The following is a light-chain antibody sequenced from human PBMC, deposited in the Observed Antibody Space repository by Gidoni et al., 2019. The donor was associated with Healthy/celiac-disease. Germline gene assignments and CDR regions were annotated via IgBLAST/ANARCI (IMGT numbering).Light chain of an antibody. CDR2: GAS. J-gene: IGKJ1*01. Sequence: EIVLTQSPGTLSLSPGERATLSCRASQSVSSSYLAWYQQKPGQAPRLLISGASSRATGIPDRFSGSVSGTDFTLNISRLEPEDFAVYYCQQYGSSPWTFGQGTKVEIK. CDR1: QSVSSSY. V-gene: IGKV3-20*01. CDR3: QQYGSSPWT.